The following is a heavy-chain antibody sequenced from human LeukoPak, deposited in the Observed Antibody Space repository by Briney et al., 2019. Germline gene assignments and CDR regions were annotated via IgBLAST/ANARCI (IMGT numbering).Heavy chain of an antibody. D-gene: IGHD1-1*01. Sequence: GGSLRLSCAASRFTFSSYWMSWVRQAPGMGLEWVANINQHANETNYVASVKGRFTISRDNAKNTLYLQMNSLRAEDTAVYYCAKPGNWNHFDYWGQGTLVTVSS. V-gene: IGHV3-7*03. CDR2: INQHANET. CDR1: RFTFSSYW. J-gene: IGHJ4*02. CDR3: AKPGNWNHFDY.